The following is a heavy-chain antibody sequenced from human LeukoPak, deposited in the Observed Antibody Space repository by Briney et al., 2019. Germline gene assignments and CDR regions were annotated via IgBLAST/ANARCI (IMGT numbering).Heavy chain of an antibody. D-gene: IGHD6-19*01. CDR3: AKDSNGWYQRGSNYFDY. V-gene: IGHV3-23*01. Sequence: GGSLRLSCEGSAFIFSGHWMNWVRQTPGKGLEWVSTISGSGSSTYYVDSVKGRFTISRDNSKNTLYLQMNSLRAEDTAEYYCAKDSNGWYQRGSNYFDYWGQGTLVTVSS. CDR2: ISGSGSST. J-gene: IGHJ4*02. CDR1: AFIFSGHW.